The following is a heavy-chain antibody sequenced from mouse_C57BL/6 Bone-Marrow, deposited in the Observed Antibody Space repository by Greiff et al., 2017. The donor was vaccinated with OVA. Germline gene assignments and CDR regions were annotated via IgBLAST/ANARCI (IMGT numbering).Heavy chain of an antibody. CDR2: IDPENGDT. CDR1: GFNIKDDY. V-gene: IGHV14-4*01. Sequence: EVKVVESGAELVRPGASVKLSCTASGFNIKDDYMHWVKQRPEQGLEWIGWIDPENGDTEYASKFQGKATITADTSSNTAYLQLSSLTSEDTAVYYCTTHGSSYDWYFDVWGTGTTVTVSS. D-gene: IGHD1-1*01. J-gene: IGHJ1*03. CDR3: TTHGSSYDWYFDV.